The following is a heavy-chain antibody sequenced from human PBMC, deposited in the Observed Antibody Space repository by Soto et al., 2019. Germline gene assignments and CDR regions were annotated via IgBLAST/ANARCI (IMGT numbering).Heavy chain of an antibody. CDR2: IYYSGST. CDR1: GGSISSYY. CDR3: ARGGGAYYYDSSGYSTLDY. J-gene: IGHJ4*02. V-gene: IGHV4-59*01. Sequence: SETLSLTCTVSGGSISSYYWSWIRQPPGKGLEWIGYIYYSGSTNYNPSLKSRVTISVDTSKNQFSLKLSSVTAADTAVYHCARGGGAYYYDSSGYSTLDYWGQGTLVTVSS. D-gene: IGHD3-22*01.